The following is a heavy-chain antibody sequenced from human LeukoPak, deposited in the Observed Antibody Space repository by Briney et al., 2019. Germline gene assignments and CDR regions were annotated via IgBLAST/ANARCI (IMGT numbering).Heavy chain of an antibody. CDR3: ARGGSSEWLPQHY. J-gene: IGHJ4*02. V-gene: IGHV3-30-3*01. CDR1: GFTFSSYA. Sequence: GGSLRLSCGASGFTFSSYAIHWVRQAPGKGLEWVAVISSDGSNESYVASVKGRFTISRDNSRNTLYLQMNSLRVEDTAMYYCARGGSSEWLPQHYWGQGTLVTVSS. CDR2: ISSDGSNE. D-gene: IGHD6-19*01.